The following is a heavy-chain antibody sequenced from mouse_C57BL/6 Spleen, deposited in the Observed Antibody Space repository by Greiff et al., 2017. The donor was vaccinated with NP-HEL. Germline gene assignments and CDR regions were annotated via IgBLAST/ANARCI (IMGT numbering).Heavy chain of an antibody. CDR3: AREEHDNYYAMDD. V-gene: IGHV1-82*01. Sequence: QVQLQQSGPELVKPGASVKISCKASGYAFSSSWMNWVKQRPGKGLEWIGRIYPGDGDTNYNGKFKGKATLTADKSSSTAYMHLRSLTSEDSAVYFCAREEHDNYYAMDDWGQGTSVTVSS. CDR1: GYAFSSSW. CDR2: IYPGDGDT. J-gene: IGHJ4*01.